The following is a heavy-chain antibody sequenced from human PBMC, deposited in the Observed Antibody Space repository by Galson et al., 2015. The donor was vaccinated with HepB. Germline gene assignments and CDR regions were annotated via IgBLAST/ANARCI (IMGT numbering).Heavy chain of an antibody. CDR3: AKDLLPLSGGPLGLDY. CDR2: INPYNGRI. V-gene: IGHV1-18*01. CDR1: GYTFRRYA. J-gene: IGHJ4*02. D-gene: IGHD1-26*01. Sequence: SVKVSCKASGYTFRRYAISWVRQAPGQGLEWMGWINPYNGRINYAQKLQGRVTMTTDTSTSTAYMELRSLRSDDTAVYYCAKDLLPLSGGPLGLDYWGQGTLVTVSS.